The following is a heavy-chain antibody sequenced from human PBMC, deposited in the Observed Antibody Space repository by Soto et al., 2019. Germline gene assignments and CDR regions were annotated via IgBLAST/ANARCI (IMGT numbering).Heavy chain of an antibody. V-gene: IGHV3-9*01. D-gene: IGHD4-4*01. J-gene: IGHJ4*02. CDR2: ISWNGAFI. CDR3: TRDIFRTITTVDF. Sequence: EVQLVESGGGLVQPGRSLRLSCVASGFDFDDHAMSWVRQAPGKGLEWVSGISWNGAFIGYANSVRGRFTISRDDAKSSLYLQMNSLRPEDTALYYCTRDIFRTITTVDFWGQGTLVTVSS. CDR1: GFDFDDHA.